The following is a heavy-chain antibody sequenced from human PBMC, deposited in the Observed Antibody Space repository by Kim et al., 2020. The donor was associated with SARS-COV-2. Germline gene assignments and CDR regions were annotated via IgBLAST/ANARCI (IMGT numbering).Heavy chain of an antibody. CDR1: GFSFDTHS. D-gene: IGHD2-2*01. J-gene: IGHJ6*02. Sequence: GGSLRLSCAASGFSFDTHSMNWVRQAPGKGLEWVSSIGGTSNYIYYADSVKGRFTISSNNANNSLFLQTNSLRAEDTVVYYCARGGYCSSISCYFYYYALDVWGQGTTVTVSS. V-gene: IGHV3-21*01. CDR3: ARGGYCSSISCYFYYYALDV. CDR2: IGGTSNYI.